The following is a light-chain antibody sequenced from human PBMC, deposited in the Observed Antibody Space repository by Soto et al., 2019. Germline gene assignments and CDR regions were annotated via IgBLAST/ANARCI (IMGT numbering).Light chain of an antibody. J-gene: IGLJ2*01. CDR1: TSNIGSNS. V-gene: IGLV1-47*01. Sequence: QSVLTQPPSASGTPGQRVAISCSGSTSNIGSNSVYWYRQLPGTAPKLLIYRNNQRPSGVPDRFSGSKSGTSASLAIGGLQSDDEADYYCAAWDDSLSGVVFGGGTQLTVL. CDR2: RNN. CDR3: AAWDDSLSGVV.